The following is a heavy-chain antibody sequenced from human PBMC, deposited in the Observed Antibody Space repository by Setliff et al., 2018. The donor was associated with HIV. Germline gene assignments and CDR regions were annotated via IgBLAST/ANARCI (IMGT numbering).Heavy chain of an antibody. CDR2: IWYDGGNK. V-gene: IGHV3-33*01. Sequence: HPGGSLRLSCAASGFTFKTDAMHWVRQAPGKGLEWVAFIWYDGGNKEYGDSVKGRFTISRDNSKNMVYLEMNNLRGEDSAVYYCARDPAMSGWALADWGQGTQVTVSS. J-gene: IGHJ4*02. D-gene: IGHD6-19*01. CDR1: GFTFKTDA. CDR3: ARDPAMSGWALAD.